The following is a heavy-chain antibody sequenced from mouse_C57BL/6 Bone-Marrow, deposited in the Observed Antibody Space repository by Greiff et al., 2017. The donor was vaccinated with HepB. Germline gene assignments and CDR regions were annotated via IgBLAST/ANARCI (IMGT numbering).Heavy chain of an antibody. CDR1: GYTFTSYG. J-gene: IGHJ3*01. Sequence: QVQLKESGAELARPGASVKLSCKASGYTFTSYGISWVKQRTGQGLEWIGEIYPRSGNTYYNEKFKGKATLTADKSSSTAYMELRSLTSEDSAGYVCAREEVWYGAWFAYWGQGPLVTVSA. D-gene: IGHD2-10*02. CDR3: AREEVWYGAWFAY. V-gene: IGHV1-81*01. CDR2: IYPRSGNT.